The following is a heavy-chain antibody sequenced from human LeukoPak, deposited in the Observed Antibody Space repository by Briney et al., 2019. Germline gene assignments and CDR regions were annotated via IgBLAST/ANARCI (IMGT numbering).Heavy chain of an antibody. D-gene: IGHD3-22*01. Sequence: GGSLRLSCAASGFTFSSYSMNWVRQAPGKGLEWVSSISSSSSYIYYADSVKGRFTISRDNAKNSLYLRMNSLRAEDTAVYYCARGDSSGYCYDYWGQGTLVTVSS. V-gene: IGHV3-21*01. CDR1: GFTFSSYS. CDR3: ARGDSSGYCYDY. J-gene: IGHJ4*02. CDR2: ISSSSSYI.